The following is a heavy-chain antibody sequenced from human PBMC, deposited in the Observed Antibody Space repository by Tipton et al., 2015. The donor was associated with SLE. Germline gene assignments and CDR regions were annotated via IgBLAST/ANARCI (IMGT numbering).Heavy chain of an antibody. J-gene: IGHJ3*02. CDR2: ISGSGDST. V-gene: IGHV3-23*01. D-gene: IGHD3-22*01. CDR1: GFTFKYYA. CDR3: AKDRRREIVVSQAFDI. Sequence: SLRLSCAASGFTFKYYAMSWVRQAPGKGLEWVSAISGSGDSTFYADSVKGRFTLSRDNSKSTLYLQMNSLRPEDTAVYYCAKDRRREIVVSQAFDIWGQGTMLTVSS.